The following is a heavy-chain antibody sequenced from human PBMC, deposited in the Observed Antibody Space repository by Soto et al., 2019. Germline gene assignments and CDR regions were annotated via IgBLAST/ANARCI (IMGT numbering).Heavy chain of an antibody. CDR2: IYYRGTT. Sequence: SETLSLTCTVSGGSISGYYGSWIRQSPGKGLEWIGYIYYRGTTTYNSSLKSRVTISLDSSKNQFSLKLSSVTAADTAVYFCARQIEYRSGYKPWFQPWGQGTQVTVSS. D-gene: IGHD6-19*01. J-gene: IGHJ5*01. V-gene: IGHV4-59*08. CDR3: ARQIEYRSGYKPWFQP. CDR1: GGSISGYY.